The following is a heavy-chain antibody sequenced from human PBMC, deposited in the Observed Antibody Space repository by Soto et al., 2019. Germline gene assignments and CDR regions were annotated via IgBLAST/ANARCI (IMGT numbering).Heavy chain of an antibody. J-gene: IGHJ5*02. Sequence: SVKVSCKASGGTFSSYAISWVRQAPGQGLEWMGGIIPIFGTANYAQKFQGRVTITADESTSTAYMELSSLRSEDTAVYYCARAGPATYYYDSSGYYNWFDPWGQGTLVTVSS. CDR1: GGTFSSYA. CDR2: IIPIFGTA. D-gene: IGHD3-22*01. V-gene: IGHV1-69*13. CDR3: ARAGPATYYYDSSGYYNWFDP.